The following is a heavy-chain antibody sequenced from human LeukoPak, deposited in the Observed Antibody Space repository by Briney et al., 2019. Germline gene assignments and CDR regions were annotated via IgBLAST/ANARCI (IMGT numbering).Heavy chain of an antibody. CDR2: INHSGST. J-gene: IGHJ6*03. D-gene: IGHD6-6*01. CDR3: ARLEYSSSRYYYYYKDV. CDR1: GGSFSGYY. Sequence: SETLSLTCAVYGGSFSGYYWSWIRQPPGKGLEWIGEINHSGSTNYNPSLKSRVTISVDTSKNQFSLKLSSVTAADTAVYYCARLEYSSSRYYYYYKDVWGKGTTVTVSS. V-gene: IGHV4-34*01.